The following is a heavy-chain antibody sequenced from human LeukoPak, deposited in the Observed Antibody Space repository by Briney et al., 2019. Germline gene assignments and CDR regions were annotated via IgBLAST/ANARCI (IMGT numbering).Heavy chain of an antibody. V-gene: IGHV3-21*01. CDR3: ARDESMVRGVNPYYYYMDV. CDR2: ISSSSSYI. D-gene: IGHD3-10*01. CDR1: GFTFSNYN. Sequence: GGSLRLSCAASGFTFSNYNMNWVRQAPGKGLERVSSISSSSSYITYADSVKGRFTISRDNAKNSLYLQMNSLRAEDTAVYYCARDESMVRGVNPYYYYMDVWGKGTTVTISS. J-gene: IGHJ6*03.